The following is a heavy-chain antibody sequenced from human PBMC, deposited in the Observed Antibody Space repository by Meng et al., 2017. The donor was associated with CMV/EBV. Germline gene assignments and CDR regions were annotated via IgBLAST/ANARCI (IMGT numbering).Heavy chain of an antibody. V-gene: IGHV5-51*01. D-gene: IGHD2-2*01. Sequence: KVSCKGSGYSFTSYWIGWVRQMPGKGLEWMGIIYPGDSDTRYSPSFQGQVTISADKSISTAYLQWSSLKASDTAMYYCARWDCSSTSCPNWFDLWGQGTLVTVSS. J-gene: IGHJ5*02. CDR1: GYSFTSYW. CDR3: ARWDCSSTSCPNWFDL. CDR2: IYPGDSDT.